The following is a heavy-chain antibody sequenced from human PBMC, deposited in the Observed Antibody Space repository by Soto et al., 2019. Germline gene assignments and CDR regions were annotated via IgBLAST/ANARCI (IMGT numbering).Heavy chain of an antibody. V-gene: IGHV3-11*05. CDR2: ISSSSSYT. J-gene: IGHJ6*02. CDR1: GFTFSEYY. CDR3: ARDFPAFSKRPAGMDV. Sequence: QVQLVESGGGLVKPGGSLRLSCAASGFTFSEYYMSWIRQAPGKGLEWVSYISSSSSYTNYADSVKGRFTISRDNAKNSLYLQMNSLRAEDTAVYYCARDFPAFSKRPAGMDVWGQGTTVTVSS.